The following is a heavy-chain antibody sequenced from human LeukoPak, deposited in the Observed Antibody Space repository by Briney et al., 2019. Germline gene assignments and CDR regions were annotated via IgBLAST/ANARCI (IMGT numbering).Heavy chain of an antibody. Sequence: GRSLRLSCAASGFTFSSYGMHWVRQAPGKGLEWVAVISYDGSNKYYADSVKGRFTISRDNSKNTLYLQMNSLRAEDTAVYYCAKAILDIVVVPAAIGPVDYGMDVWGQGTTVTVSS. CDR2: ISYDGSNK. J-gene: IGHJ6*02. V-gene: IGHV3-30*18. CDR1: GFTFSSYG. D-gene: IGHD2-2*02. CDR3: AKAILDIVVVPAAIGPVDYGMDV.